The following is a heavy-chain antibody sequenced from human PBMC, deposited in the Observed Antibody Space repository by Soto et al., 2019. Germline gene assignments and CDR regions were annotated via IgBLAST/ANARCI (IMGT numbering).Heavy chain of an antibody. V-gene: IGHV3-30-3*01. D-gene: IGHD4-17*01. CDR3: ARAMTTVTRDYYYGMDV. CDR1: GFTFSSYA. Sequence: GESLKISCAASGFTFSSYAMHWVRQAPGKGLEWVAVISYDGSNKYYADSVKGRFPISRDNSKNTLYLQMNSLRAEDTAVYYCARAMTTVTRDYYYGMDVWGQGTTVTVSS. J-gene: IGHJ6*02. CDR2: ISYDGSNK.